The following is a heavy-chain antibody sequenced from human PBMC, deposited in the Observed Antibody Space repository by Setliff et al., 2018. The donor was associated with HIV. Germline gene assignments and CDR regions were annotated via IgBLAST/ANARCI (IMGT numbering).Heavy chain of an antibody. CDR3: ARVLGYFDY. Sequence: GASVKVSCKASGYIFTTFGFSWVRQAPGQGLEWMGWINTHNGNTHYAQRFQGRVTMTRDTSTSTVYMELSSLRSEDTAMYYCARVLGYFDYWGQGTLVTVSS. CDR2: INTHNGNT. J-gene: IGHJ4*02. D-gene: IGHD1-26*01. V-gene: IGHV1-18*01. CDR1: GYIFTTFG.